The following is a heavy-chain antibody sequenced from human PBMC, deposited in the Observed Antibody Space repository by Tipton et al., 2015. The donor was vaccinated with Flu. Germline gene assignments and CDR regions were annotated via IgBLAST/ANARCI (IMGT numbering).Heavy chain of an antibody. CDR2: IYHSGST. CDR1: GYSISSGYY. Sequence: TLSLTCAVSGYSISSGYYWGWIRQPPGKGLEWIGSIYHSGSTYYNPSLKSRVTISVDTSKNQFSLKLSSVTAADTAVYYCARDLVRYYGSGSADAFDIWGQGTMVTVSS. J-gene: IGHJ3*02. V-gene: IGHV4-38-2*02. D-gene: IGHD3-10*01. CDR3: ARDLVRYYGSGSADAFDI.